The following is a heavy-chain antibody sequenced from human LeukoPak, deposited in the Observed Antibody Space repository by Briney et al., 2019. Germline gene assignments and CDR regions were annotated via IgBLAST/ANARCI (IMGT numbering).Heavy chain of an antibody. D-gene: IGHD5-18*01. J-gene: IGHJ4*02. V-gene: IGHV3-23*01. CDR1: GFTLSSYA. CDR2: LRGIGGST. Sequence: PGGSLRLSCAASGFTLSSYAMSWVRQAPGKGLELVSALRGIGGSTYYADSVKGRFTISRDNSKNTLYLQMNSLRAEDTAIYYCAKDRGSGYSYGYFDYWGQGALVTVST. CDR3: AKDRGSGYSYGYFDY.